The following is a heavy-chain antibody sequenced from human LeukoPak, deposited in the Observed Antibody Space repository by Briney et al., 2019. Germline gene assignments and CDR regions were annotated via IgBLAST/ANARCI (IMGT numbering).Heavy chain of an antibody. D-gene: IGHD3-16*01. V-gene: IGHV3-23*01. Sequence: GGSLRLSCAASGFTFTTYGMSWVRQAPGKGLEWVSAITGSGGSTYYADSVKGRFTISRDNSKNTLYLQMNSLRAEDTALYYCAKDRLGYYYYMDVWGKGTTVTISS. J-gene: IGHJ6*03. CDR3: AKDRLGYYYYMDV. CDR1: GFTFTTYG. CDR2: ITGSGGST.